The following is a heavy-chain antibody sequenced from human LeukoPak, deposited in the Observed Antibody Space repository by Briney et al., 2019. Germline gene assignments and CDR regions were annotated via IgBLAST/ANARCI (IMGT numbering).Heavy chain of an antibody. V-gene: IGHV4-4*07. CDR3: ARLGITFGGVIVG. CDR2: IYLSDNT. Sequence: PSETLSLTCSVSGDSIINYYWMWIRQPAGKGLEWIGRIYLSDNTNYNSPSLRSRVTMSPDTSMNRFSLKLSSVTAADTAVYYCARLGITFGGVIVGWGQGTLVTVSS. J-gene: IGHJ4*02. D-gene: IGHD3-16*02. CDR1: GDSIINYY.